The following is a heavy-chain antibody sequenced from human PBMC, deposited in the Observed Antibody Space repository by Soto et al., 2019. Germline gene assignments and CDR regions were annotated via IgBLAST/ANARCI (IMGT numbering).Heavy chain of an antibody. CDR3: TTSPGYCDF. CDR1: GFIFSNTW. CDR2: LKDKTDGDTT. V-gene: IGHV3-15*01. J-gene: IGHJ4*02. Sequence: GGSLRLSCAASGFIFSNTWMRWVRQAPGKGLEWVASLKDKTDGDTTTYAAPVKGRFTISRDDSRNTLYLQMDSLRSEYTAVYYCTTSPGYCDFWGQGTLVTVSS.